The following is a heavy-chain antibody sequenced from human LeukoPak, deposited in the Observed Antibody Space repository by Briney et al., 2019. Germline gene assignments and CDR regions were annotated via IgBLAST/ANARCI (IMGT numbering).Heavy chain of an antibody. V-gene: IGHV3-21*01. CDR1: GFTFSTYT. CDR2: ISSDSRYI. CDR3: ARGSYGDYEY. J-gene: IGHJ4*02. Sequence: PGGSLRLSCAASGFTFSTYTMNWVRQAPGKGLEWVSSISSDSRYIYYVDSVKGRFTISRDNAKNLLYLQMNSLRAEDTAVHYCARGSYGDYEYWGQGILVTVFS. D-gene: IGHD4-17*01.